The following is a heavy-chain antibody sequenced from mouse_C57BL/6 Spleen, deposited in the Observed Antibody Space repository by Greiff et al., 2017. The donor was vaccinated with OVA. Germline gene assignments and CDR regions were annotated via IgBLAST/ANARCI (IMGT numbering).Heavy chain of an antibody. V-gene: IGHV1-80*01. CDR3: ARYYSNYEGFAY. CDR2: IYPGDGDT. CDR1: GYAFSSYW. Sequence: VHLVESGAELVKPGASVKISCKASGYAFSSYWMNWVKQRPGKGLEWIGQIYPGDGDTNYNGKFKGKATLTADKSSSTAYMQLSSLTSEDSAVYFCARYYSNYEGFAYWGQGTLVTVSA. J-gene: IGHJ3*01. D-gene: IGHD2-5*01.